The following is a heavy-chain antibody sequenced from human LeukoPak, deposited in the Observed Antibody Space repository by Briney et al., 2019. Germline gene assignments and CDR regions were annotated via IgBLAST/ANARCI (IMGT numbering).Heavy chain of an antibody. CDR3: AKGDIVVVVAATCFDY. CDR2: ISGSGGST. Sequence: GGSLRLSCAASGFIFNNYAISWVRQAPGKGLEWVSGISGSGGSTHYAASVKGRFAISRDNSKNTLYLQMNSLRAEDTAIYYCAKGDIVVVVAATCFDYWGQGTLVTVSS. V-gene: IGHV3-23*01. D-gene: IGHD2-15*01. CDR1: GFIFNNYA. J-gene: IGHJ4*02.